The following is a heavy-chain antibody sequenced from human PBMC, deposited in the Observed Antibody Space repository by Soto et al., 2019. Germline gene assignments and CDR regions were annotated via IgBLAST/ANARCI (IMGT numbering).Heavy chain of an antibody. D-gene: IGHD3-22*01. Sequence: WGSLRLSCAASGFTFSTYAMAWVRQAPGKGLEWVSSIDSSNTYIYYADSVKGRFTISRDNAKNSVFLQMNSPRAEDTAIYYCATAGSGYYYNHWGQGILVTVSS. CDR3: ATAGSGYYYNH. CDR1: GFTFSTYA. CDR2: IDSSNTYI. J-gene: IGHJ5*02. V-gene: IGHV3-21*01.